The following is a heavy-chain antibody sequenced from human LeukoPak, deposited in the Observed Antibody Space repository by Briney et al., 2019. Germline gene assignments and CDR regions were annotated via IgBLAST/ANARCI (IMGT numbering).Heavy chain of an antibody. CDR2: IKQDGSER. V-gene: IGHV3-7*01. CDR1: GFTFSSYW. J-gene: IGHJ3*01. CDR3: VRGKGSL. Sequence: GGSLRLSCAASGFTFSSYWMGWVRQAPGKGLEWVANIKQDGSERFYVDSMRGRFTISRDNAKNSLFLQMKRLRAEDTAEYYCVRGKGSLWGHGTMVTVSS.